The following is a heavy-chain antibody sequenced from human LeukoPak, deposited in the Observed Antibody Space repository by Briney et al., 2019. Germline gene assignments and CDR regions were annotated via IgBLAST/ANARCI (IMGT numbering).Heavy chain of an antibody. V-gene: IGHV1-2*02. J-gene: IGHJ5*02. CDR2: INPNSGGT. CDR3: ARPYCSSTSCYGWFDP. D-gene: IGHD2-2*01. CDR1: GYTFTGNY. Sequence: ASVKVSCKASGYTFTGNYMHWVRQAPGQGLEWMGWINPNSGGTNYAQKFQGRVTMTRDTSISTAYMELSRLRSDDTAVYYCARPYCSSTSCYGWFDPWGQGTLVTVSS.